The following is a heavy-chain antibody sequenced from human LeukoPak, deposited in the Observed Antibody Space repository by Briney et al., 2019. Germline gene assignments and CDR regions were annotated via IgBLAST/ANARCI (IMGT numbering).Heavy chain of an antibody. CDR1: GGSTSVYY. J-gene: IGHJ6*03. D-gene: IGHD2-21*02. V-gene: IGHV4-59*08. CDR3: ARSRGDSPRIYYYMDV. Sequence: SETLSFTCTVSGGSTSVYYWSWIRQPPGKGLEWIGNVNYIGKAYYNPSLRSRVALSADTSKNEFSLRLNSVTVADSAVYFCARSRGDSPRIYYYMDVWGRGTAVTVSS. CDR2: VNYIGKA.